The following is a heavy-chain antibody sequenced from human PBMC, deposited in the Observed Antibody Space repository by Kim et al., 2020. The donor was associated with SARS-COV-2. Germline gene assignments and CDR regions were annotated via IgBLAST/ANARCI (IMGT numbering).Heavy chain of an antibody. CDR2: IYYSGST. CDR1: GGSISSYY. CDR3: ARDAGYNSGSYWYFDL. J-gene: IGHJ2*01. D-gene: IGHD5-12*01. V-gene: IGHV4-59*01. Sequence: SETLSLTCTVSGGSISSYYWSWIRQPPGKGLEWIGYIYYSGSTNYNPSLKSRVTISVDTSKNQFSLKLSSVTAADTSVYYCARDAGYNSGSYWYFDLWGRGTLVTVSS.